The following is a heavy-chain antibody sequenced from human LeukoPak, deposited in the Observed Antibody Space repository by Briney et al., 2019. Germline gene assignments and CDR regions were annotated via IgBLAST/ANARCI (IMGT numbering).Heavy chain of an antibody. J-gene: IGHJ5*02. CDR1: GGSISSSSYY. D-gene: IGHD3-22*01. CDR2: IYYSGST. CDR3: ASGASRLLLKDNWFDP. Sequence: SETLSLTCTVSGGSISSSSYYWGWIRQPPATRLPWLGRIYYSGSTYYNPSLKSRVTISVDTSKNQFSLKLSSVTAADTAVYYCASGASRLLLKDNWFDPWGQGTLVTVSS. V-gene: IGHV4-39*07.